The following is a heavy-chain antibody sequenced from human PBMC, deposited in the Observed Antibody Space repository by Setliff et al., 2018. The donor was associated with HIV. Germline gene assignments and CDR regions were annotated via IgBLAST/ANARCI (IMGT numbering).Heavy chain of an antibody. J-gene: IGHJ6*03. CDR3: AKPYRGSVVRDQGYMDV. CDR2: IYSDGSS. V-gene: IGHV3-53*01. Sequence: PGGSLRLSCAASGFTVSSNYMSWVRQAPGKGLEWVSVIYSDGSSYYADSVRGRFTISRDNYKNTLYLQMNSLRAEDTAVYYCAKPYRGSVVRDQGYMDVWGKGTTVTVSS. CDR1: GFTVSSNY. D-gene: IGHD3-10*01.